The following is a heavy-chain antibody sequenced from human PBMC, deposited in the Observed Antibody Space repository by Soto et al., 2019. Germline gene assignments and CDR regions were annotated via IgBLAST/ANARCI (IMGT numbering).Heavy chain of an antibody. Sequence: GASVKFSCKASVWTYSSYVISWLRQAPGQGLEWMGGIIPIFGTANYAQKFQGRVKITADESTSTAYMELSSLRFYYTAVYYCGRESIAQDFWGQGTTVTVSS. J-gene: IGHJ6*02. CDR3: GRESIAQDF. D-gene: IGHD6-6*01. V-gene: IGHV1-69*01. CDR1: VWTYSSYV. CDR2: IIPIFGTA.